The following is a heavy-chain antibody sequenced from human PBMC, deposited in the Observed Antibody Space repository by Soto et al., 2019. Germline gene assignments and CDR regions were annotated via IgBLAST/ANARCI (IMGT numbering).Heavy chain of an antibody. V-gene: IGHV1-8*01. CDR2: MNPNSGNT. CDR3: ARGIGYCSSTSCYSWFDP. D-gene: IGHD2-2*03. Sequence: QVPLVQSGAEVKKPGASVKVSCKASGYTFTSYDINWVRQATGQGLEWMGWMNPNSGNTGYAQKFQGRVTMTRNTSISTAYMELSSLRSEDTAVYYCARGIGYCSSTSCYSWFDPWGQGTLVTVSS. CDR1: GYTFTSYD. J-gene: IGHJ5*02.